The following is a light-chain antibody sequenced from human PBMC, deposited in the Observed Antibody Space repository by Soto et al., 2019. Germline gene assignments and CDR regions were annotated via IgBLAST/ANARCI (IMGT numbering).Light chain of an antibody. V-gene: IGKV3-11*01. CDR2: DAS. CDR1: QSVSSY. J-gene: IGKJ4*01. CDR3: QQRSNLLT. Sequence: EIVLTQSPATLSLSPGERATLSCRASQSVSSYLAWYQQKPGQAPRLLIYDASNRATGIPARFSGCGSGTDFTLTISSLEPEDFAVYYCQQRSNLLTFGGGTKVEIK.